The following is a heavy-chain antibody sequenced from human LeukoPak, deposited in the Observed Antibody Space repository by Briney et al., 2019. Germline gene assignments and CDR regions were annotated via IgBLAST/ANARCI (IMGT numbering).Heavy chain of an antibody. J-gene: IGHJ6*02. Sequence: GGSLRLSCAASGFTFNRHAMYWVRQAPGKGLEWAAVISHDGRSDYYADSVKGRFTISRDNTRNTVYLQMNSLKEEDTAVYYCGGMGVWGQGTTVTVSS. CDR1: GFTFNRHA. V-gene: IGHV3-30*04. CDR3: GGMGV. CDR2: ISHDGRSD.